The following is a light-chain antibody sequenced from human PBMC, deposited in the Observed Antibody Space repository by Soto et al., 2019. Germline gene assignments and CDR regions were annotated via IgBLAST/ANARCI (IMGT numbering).Light chain of an antibody. J-gene: IGKJ1*01. CDR2: EAS. CDR1: QSISSW. V-gene: IGKV1-5*03. Sequence: DIPMTQSPSTLSASVGDRVTITCRASQSISSWLAWYQQKPGKAPKLLIYEASSSESGVPSRFSGRGSGTEFTHTISSLQADDFATYYCQQYNSYWTFGQGTKVEIK. CDR3: QQYNSYWT.